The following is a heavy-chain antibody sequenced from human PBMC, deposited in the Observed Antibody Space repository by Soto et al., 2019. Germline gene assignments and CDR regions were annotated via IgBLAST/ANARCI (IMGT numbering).Heavy chain of an antibody. V-gene: IGHV3-74*01. Sequence: GGSLRLSCVVSGFSFSMYWMHWGCQVPGRGPFLVSRCCDYGTTTNYADSVRDRFTNSRDNSKNTLNLQMNNLKPDDTAIYCCTRVPLSDSSWTVDHWGQGTPVTVSS. CDR3: TRVPLSDSSWTVDH. CDR1: GFSFSMYW. D-gene: IGHD4-17*01. CDR2: CCDYGTTT. J-gene: IGHJ4*02.